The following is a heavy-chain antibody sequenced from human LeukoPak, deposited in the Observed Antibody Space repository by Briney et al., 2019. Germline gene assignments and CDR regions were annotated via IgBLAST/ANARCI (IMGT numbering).Heavy chain of an antibody. J-gene: IGHJ4*02. CDR2: IYYSGST. V-gene: IGHV4-59*08. D-gene: IGHD3-3*01. CDR3: ARLEYYDFWSGYYDY. Sequence: SETLSLTCTVSGGSISSYYWSWIRQPPGKGLEWIGYIYYSGSTNYNPSLKSRVTISVDTSKNRFSLKLSSVTAADTAVYYCARLEYYDFWSGYYDYWGQGTLVTVSS. CDR1: GGSISSYY.